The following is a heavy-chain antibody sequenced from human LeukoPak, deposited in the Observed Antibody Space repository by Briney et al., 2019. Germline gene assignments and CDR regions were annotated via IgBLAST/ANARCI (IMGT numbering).Heavy chain of an antibody. Sequence: PGGSLRLSCAASGFTFSSYSMNWVRQAPGKGLEWVSVIYSGGSTYYADSVKGRFTISRDSSKNTLFLQMNSLRAGDTAVYYCARGTVTMVDYWGQGTLVTVSS. CDR3: ARGTVTMVDY. J-gene: IGHJ4*02. D-gene: IGHD3-10*01. V-gene: IGHV3-66*01. CDR2: IYSGGST. CDR1: GFTFSSYS.